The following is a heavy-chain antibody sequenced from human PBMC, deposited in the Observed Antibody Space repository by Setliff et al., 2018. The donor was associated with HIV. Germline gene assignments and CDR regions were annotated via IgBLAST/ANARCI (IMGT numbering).Heavy chain of an antibody. Sequence: GGSLRLSCAASGLTFSSYEFNWVRQAPGKGLEWLSYMSSTGHTIHYADSVKGRFTISRDYAKNSLYLQMDSLRPEDTAIYYCTREGLVGAQSHFDYWGPGTLVTVSS. CDR2: MSSTGHTI. V-gene: IGHV3-48*03. CDR3: TREGLVGAQSHFDY. D-gene: IGHD1-26*01. J-gene: IGHJ4*02. CDR1: GLTFSSYE.